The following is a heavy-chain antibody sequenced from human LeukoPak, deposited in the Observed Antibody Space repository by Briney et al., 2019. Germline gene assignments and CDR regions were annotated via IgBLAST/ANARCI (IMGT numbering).Heavy chain of an antibody. CDR1: RYTFTGYY. CDR3: ARDQTSGYYYMYYFDY. CDR2: INPNSGGT. V-gene: IGHV1-2*02. D-gene: IGHD3-22*01. J-gene: IGHJ4*02. Sequence: ASVKVSCKPSRYTFTGYYMHWVRQAPGQGLEWMGWINPNSGGTNYARKFQGRVTMTRDTSTSTAYMELSRLRSDDTAVYYCARDQTSGYYYMYYFDYWGQGNLVTVSS.